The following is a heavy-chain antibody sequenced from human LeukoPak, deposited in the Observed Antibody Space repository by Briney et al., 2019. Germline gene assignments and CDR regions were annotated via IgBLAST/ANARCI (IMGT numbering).Heavy chain of an antibody. J-gene: IGHJ4*02. CDR3: ARTASSSWYRPYFDY. D-gene: IGHD6-13*01. CDR1: GYRFTDYW. Sequence: GESLKISCKGSGYRFTDYWIGWVRQLPGKGLEWMGIIYPGDYDTRYSTSFQGQVAISVDKSISTAYLQWSSLKASDTAMYYCARTASSSWYRPYFDYWGQGTLVTVSS. CDR2: IYPGDYDT. V-gene: IGHV5-51*01.